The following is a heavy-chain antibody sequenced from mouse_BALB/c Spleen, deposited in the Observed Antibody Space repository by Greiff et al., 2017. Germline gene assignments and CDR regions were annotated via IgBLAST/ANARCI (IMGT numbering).Heavy chain of an antibody. J-gene: IGHJ2*01. CDR2: ISSGGST. CDR1: GFTFSSYA. D-gene: IGHD2-14*01. CDR3: ARVYRYGLFDY. Sequence: EVKVVESGGGLVKPGGSLKLSCAASGFTFSSYAMSWVRQTPEKRLEWVASISSGGSTYYPDSVKGRFTISRDNARNILYLQMSSLRSEDTAMYYCARVYRYGLFDYWGQGTTLTVSS. V-gene: IGHV5-6-5*01.